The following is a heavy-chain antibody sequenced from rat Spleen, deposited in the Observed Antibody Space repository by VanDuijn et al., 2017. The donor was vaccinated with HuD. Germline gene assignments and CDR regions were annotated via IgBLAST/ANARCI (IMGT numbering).Heavy chain of an antibody. CDR2: ITHIGGIT. CDR3: TRENWVFDY. J-gene: IGHJ2*01. Sequence: EVQLVESGGGLVQPGRSLKLSCVASGFTFNNYWMTWIRQAPGKGLEWVATITHIGGITYYPDSVKGRFTISRDNVESTLYLQMNSLRSEDTATYLCTRENWVFDYWGQGVMVTVSS. V-gene: IGHV5-31*01. D-gene: IGHD5-1*01. CDR1: GFTFNNYW.